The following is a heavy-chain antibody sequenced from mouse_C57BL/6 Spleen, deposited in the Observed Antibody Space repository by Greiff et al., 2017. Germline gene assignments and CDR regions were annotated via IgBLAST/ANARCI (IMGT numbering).Heavy chain of an antibody. D-gene: IGHD2-4*01. CDR1: GYTFTSYW. CDR2: IDPNSGGT. V-gene: IGHV1-72*01. CDR3: ARQIYYDYDGFAY. Sequence: VKLQQPGAELVKPGASVKLSCKASGYTFTSYWMHWVKQRPGRGLEWIGRIDPNSGGTKYNEKFKSKATLTVDKPSSTAYMQLSSLTSEDSAVYYCARQIYYDYDGFAYWGQGTLVTVSA. J-gene: IGHJ3*01.